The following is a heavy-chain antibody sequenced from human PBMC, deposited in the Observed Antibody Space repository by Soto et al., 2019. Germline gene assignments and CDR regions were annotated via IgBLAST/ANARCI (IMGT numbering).Heavy chain of an antibody. J-gene: IGHJ3*02. D-gene: IGHD5-12*01. Sequence: QLLLQESGPGLVKPSETLSLTCTVSGGSISRYGYYWGWIRQPPGQGLEWIGSIYYSGTSYYNPSLKSRGTMSVDTAKNQVSLTLSSVTAADTAVYYCARHEVVATMLPDAFDIGGQGTRVTVSS. V-gene: IGHV4-39*01. CDR3: ARHEVVATMLPDAFDI. CDR2: IYYSGTS. CDR1: GGSISRYGYY.